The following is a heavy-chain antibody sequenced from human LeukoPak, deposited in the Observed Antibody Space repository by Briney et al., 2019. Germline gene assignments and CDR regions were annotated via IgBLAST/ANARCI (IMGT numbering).Heavy chain of an antibody. CDR1: GFTFSSYA. CDR3: ARDRGLFDY. CDR2: ISGSGGST. Sequence: GGSLRLSCAASGFTFSSYAMSWVRQAPGKGLEWVSAISGSGGSTYYADSVKGRFTISRDNAKNSLYLQMNSLRAEDTAVYYCARDRGLFDYWGQGTLVTVSS. J-gene: IGHJ4*02. V-gene: IGHV3-23*01.